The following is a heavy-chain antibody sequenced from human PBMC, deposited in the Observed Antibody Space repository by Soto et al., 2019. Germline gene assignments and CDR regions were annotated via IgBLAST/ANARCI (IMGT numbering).Heavy chain of an antibody. CDR3: ARFRGSYGMDV. CDR2: IIPILGIA. D-gene: IGHD3-10*01. J-gene: IGHJ6*02. V-gene: IGHV1-69*02. CDR1: GGTFSSYT. Sequence: QVQLVQSGAEVKKPGSSVKVSCKASGGTFSSYTISWVRQAPGQGLEWMGRIIPILGIANYAQKFQGRVTITADKSTSTSYMELSSLRSEDTAVYYCARFRGSYGMDVWGQGTTVTVSS.